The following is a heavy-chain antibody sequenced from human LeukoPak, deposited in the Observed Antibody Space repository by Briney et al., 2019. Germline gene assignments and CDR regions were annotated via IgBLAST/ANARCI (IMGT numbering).Heavy chain of an antibody. V-gene: IGHV3-33*01. CDR2: IWYDGSKK. J-gene: IGHJ5*02. CDR1: GFTFSDYG. D-gene: IGHD2-2*01. CDR3: ARDHCSTTSCLGS. Sequence: PGGSLRLSCAASGFTFSDYGMHWVRQAPGKGLEWVAVIWYDGSKKYYADSVKGRFTISRDDSKNTLYLQMNSLRAEDTAVYYCARDHCSTTSCLGSWGQGTLVTVSS.